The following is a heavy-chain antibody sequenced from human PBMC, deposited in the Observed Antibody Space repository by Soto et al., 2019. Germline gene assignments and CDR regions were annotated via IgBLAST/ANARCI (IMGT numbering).Heavy chain of an antibody. J-gene: IGHJ6*03. CDR2: INPLTGGT. CDR1: GYPFTDYY. Sequence: QVQLVQSGAEVRKPGASVKVSCKASGYPFTDYYIQWVRQAPGQGLEWLGWINPLTGGTKFAPKFQDWVTMTSGTSITTAYKEMTRLTSDDRAVYYCARGINARLVYDYFSMDVWGKGTSVSVSS. D-gene: IGHD2-21*01. CDR3: ARGINARLVYDYFSMDV. V-gene: IGHV1-2*04.